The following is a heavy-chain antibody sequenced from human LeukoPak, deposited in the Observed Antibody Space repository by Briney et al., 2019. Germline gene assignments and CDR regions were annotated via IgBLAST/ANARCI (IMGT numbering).Heavy chain of an antibody. J-gene: IGHJ6*02. Sequence: ASVKVSCKASGGAFSNYAISWVRQAPGRGLEWMGGIIPIFGTANYAQKFQGRVTITADESTSTAYMELSSLRSEDMAVYYCARMYNWNDDLPLGYYGMDVWGQGTTVTVSS. CDR2: IIPIFGTA. D-gene: IGHD1-1*01. V-gene: IGHV1-69*01. CDR3: ARMYNWNDDLPLGYYGMDV. CDR1: GGAFSNYA.